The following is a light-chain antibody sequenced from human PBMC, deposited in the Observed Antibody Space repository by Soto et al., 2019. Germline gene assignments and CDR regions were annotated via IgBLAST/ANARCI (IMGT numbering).Light chain of an antibody. CDR1: SSDVGDSDY. Sequence: QSVLTQPPSASGSPGQSVTISCTGTSSDVGDSDYVSWYQQHPGKAPKFMINEVNKRPSGVPDRFSGSKSGNTASLTVSGLQAEDEADYYCSSYAGGSYVFGTGTKLTVL. CDR3: SSYAGGSYV. V-gene: IGLV2-8*01. J-gene: IGLJ1*01. CDR2: EVN.